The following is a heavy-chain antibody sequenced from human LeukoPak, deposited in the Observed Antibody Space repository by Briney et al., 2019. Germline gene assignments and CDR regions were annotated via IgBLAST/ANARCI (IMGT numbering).Heavy chain of an antibody. CDR3: ARVGYSSSASDY. CDR2: IDPNSGGT. J-gene: IGHJ4*02. V-gene: IGHV1-2*02. D-gene: IGHD2-2*01. Sequence: ASVKVSCKASVYTFTGYYIHWVRQAPGQGLEWMGWIDPNSGGTDYAQKFQGRVTMTRGTSISTAYMDLSRLRSDDTAVYYCARVGYSSSASDYWGQGTLVTVSS. CDR1: VYTFTGYY.